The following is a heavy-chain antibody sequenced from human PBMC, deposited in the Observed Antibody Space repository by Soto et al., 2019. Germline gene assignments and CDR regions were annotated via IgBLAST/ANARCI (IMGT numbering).Heavy chain of an antibody. CDR1: GGSFSGYY. D-gene: IGHD6-19*01. CDR2: INHSGST. V-gene: IGHV4-34*01. CDR3: ASRSGWYLGRYFDY. J-gene: IGHJ4*02. Sequence: SETLSLTCAVYGGSFSGYYWSWILQPPGKGLEWIGEINHSGSTNYNPSLKSRVTISVDTSKNQFSLKLSSVTAADTAVYYCASRSGWYLGRYFDYWGQGTLVTVSS.